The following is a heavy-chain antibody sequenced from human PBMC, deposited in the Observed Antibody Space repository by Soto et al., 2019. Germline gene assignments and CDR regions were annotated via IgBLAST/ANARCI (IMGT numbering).Heavy chain of an antibody. CDR2: IYYSGST. CDR1: GGSISSGGYY. Sequence: QVQLQESGPGLVKPSQTMSLTCTVSGGSISSGGYYWSWIRQHPGKGLEWIGYIYYSGSTYYNPSLTRRVTISVDTSKNQFSLKLSSVTAADTAVYYCARVRYYDSSGDNWFDPWGQGTLVTVSS. J-gene: IGHJ5*02. CDR3: ARVRYYDSSGDNWFDP. D-gene: IGHD3-22*01. V-gene: IGHV4-31*03.